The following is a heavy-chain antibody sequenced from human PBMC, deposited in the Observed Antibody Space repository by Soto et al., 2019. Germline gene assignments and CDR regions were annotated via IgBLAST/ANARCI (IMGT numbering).Heavy chain of an antibody. CDR2: FDPEDGET. V-gene: IGHV1-24*01. D-gene: IGHD6-13*01. Sequence: ASVKVSCKVSGYTLTELSMHWVRQAPGKGLEWMGGFDPEDGETIYAQKFQGRVTMTEDTSTDTAYMELSSLRSEDTAVYYCATDIRIAADPNYYGMDVWGQGTTVTV. CDR1: GYTLTELS. J-gene: IGHJ6*02. CDR3: ATDIRIAADPNYYGMDV.